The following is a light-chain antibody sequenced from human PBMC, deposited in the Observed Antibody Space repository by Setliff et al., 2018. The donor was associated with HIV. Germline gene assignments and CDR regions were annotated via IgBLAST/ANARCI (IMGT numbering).Light chain of an antibody. Sequence: QSALTQPASVSGSPGQSISISCTGTSSDVGAYNYVSWYQQHPGKAPRLIIYVVSDRPSGVSNRFSGSKSGNTASLTISGLQAEDEADYYCSSYTTINTYVFGSGTKVTVL. CDR3: SSYTTINTYV. V-gene: IGLV2-14*03. CDR1: SSDVGAYNY. CDR2: VVS. J-gene: IGLJ1*01.